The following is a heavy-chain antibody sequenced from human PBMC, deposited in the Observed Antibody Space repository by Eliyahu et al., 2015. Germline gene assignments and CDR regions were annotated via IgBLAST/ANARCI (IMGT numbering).Heavy chain of an antibody. V-gene: IGHV2-5*02. D-gene: IGHD3-10*01. CDR3: AHSGFRLRYSMVRGVIFDY. J-gene: IGHJ4*02. CDR1: GFSLSTSGVG. CDR2: IYWDDDK. Sequence: QITLKESGPTLVKPTQTLTLTCTFSGFSLSTSGVGVGWIRQPPGKALXWLALIYWDDDKRYSPSLKSRLTITKDTSKNQVVLTMTNMDPVDTATYYCAHSGFRLRYSMVRGVIFDYWGQGTLVTVSS.